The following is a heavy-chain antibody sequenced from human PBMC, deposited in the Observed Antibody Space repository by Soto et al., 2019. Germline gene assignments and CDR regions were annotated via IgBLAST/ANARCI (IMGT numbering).Heavy chain of an antibody. D-gene: IGHD6-13*01. CDR2: IFPGDSDT. CDR1: GYTFANSW. V-gene: IGHV5-51*01. J-gene: IGHJ4*02. Sequence: GESLKISCKGSGYTFANSWIAWVRQMPGKGLEWLGNIFPGDSDTKYSPSFQGRVTLSADTSISTAYLHWSSLKASDTAMYYCARLQAAAGDNDLTFDYWGQGTLVTVAS. CDR3: ARLQAAAGDNDLTFDY.